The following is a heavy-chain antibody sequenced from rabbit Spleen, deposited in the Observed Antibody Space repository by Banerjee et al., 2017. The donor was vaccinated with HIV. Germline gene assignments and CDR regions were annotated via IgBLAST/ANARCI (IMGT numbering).Heavy chain of an antibody. CDR2: IAGTSSGFA. V-gene: IGHV1S40*01. Sequence: QSLEESGGGLVQPEGSLTLTCKASGIDFSSSDYMCWVRQAPGKGLEWIACIAGTSSGFAYSATWAKGRFTCSKTSSTTVTLQVTSLTVAATATYFCARDAASSFSSNGMDLWGPGTLVTVS. CDR3: ARDAASSFSSNGMDL. J-gene: IGHJ6*01. CDR1: GIDFSSSDY. D-gene: IGHD8-1*01.